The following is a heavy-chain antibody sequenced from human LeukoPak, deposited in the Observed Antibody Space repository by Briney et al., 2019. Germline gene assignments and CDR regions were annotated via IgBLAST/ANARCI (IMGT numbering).Heavy chain of an antibody. J-gene: IGHJ6*03. V-gene: IGHV1-18*01. CDR3: ATGTRVVVPAAKPGARENYYYYYYMDV. CDR1: GYTFTSYG. Sequence: ASVKVSCKASGYTFTSYGISWVRQAPGQGLEWMGWISAYNGNTNYTQKLQGRVTMTTDTSTSTAYMELRSLRSDDTAVYYCATGTRVVVPAAKPGARENYYYYYYMDVWGKGTTVTVSS. D-gene: IGHD2-2*02. CDR2: ISAYNGNT.